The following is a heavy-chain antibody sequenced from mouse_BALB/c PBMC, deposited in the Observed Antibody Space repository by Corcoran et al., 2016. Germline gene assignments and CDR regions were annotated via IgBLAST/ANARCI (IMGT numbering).Heavy chain of an antibody. V-gene: IGHV14-3*02. CDR1: GFNIKDTY. Sequence: EVQLQQSGAELVKPGASVKLSCTASGFNIKDTYMHWVKQRPEQGLEWIGRIDPANGNTKYDPKFQGKATITADTSSNTAYLQLGSLTSEDTAVYYCARWDWYLDVWGAGTTVTVSS. CDR3: ARWDWYLDV. CDR2: IDPANGNT. J-gene: IGHJ1*01.